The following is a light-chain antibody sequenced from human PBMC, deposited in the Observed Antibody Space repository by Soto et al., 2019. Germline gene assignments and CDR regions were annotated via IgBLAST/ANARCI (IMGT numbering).Light chain of an antibody. Sequence: QSVLTQPPSASGAPGQRVTLSCVGGSSNVGFNAVNWYQQIPGAAPKLLMHGNSQRPSGVPDRFSGSKSGTSASLAIVGLRTEDEAHYYCAAWDVSLRGVVFGGGTKLTVL. CDR1: SSNVGFNA. CDR3: AAWDVSLRGVV. J-gene: IGLJ3*02. V-gene: IGLV1-47*02. CDR2: GNS.